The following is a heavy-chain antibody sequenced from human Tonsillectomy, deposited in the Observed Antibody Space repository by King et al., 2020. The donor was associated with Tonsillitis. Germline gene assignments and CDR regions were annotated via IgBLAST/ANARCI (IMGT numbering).Heavy chain of an antibody. J-gene: IGHJ4*02. CDR2: IYHSGST. Sequence: LQLQESGSGLVKPSQTLSLTCAVSGGSISSGGYSWSWIRQPPGKGLEWIGYIYHSGSTFYNPPLKSRVTISVDRSKNQFSLKLSSVTAADTAVYYCARGRYSGSYYLFDYWGQGTLVTVSS. CDR1: GGSISSGGYS. D-gene: IGHD1-26*01. CDR3: ARGRYSGSYYLFDY. V-gene: IGHV4-30-2*01.